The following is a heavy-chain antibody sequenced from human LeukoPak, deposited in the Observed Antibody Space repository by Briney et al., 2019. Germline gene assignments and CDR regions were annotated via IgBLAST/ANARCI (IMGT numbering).Heavy chain of an antibody. CDR1: GFTFSSYS. Sequence: GGSLRLPCAASGFTFSSYSMTWVRQAPGKGLEWVSFISSSSSYIYYADSVKGRFTISRDNAKNSLYLQMNSLRAEDTAVYYCASVRVGYSYGSDYYGMDVWGQGTTVTVSS. CDR3: ASVRVGYSYGSDYYGMDV. D-gene: IGHD5-18*01. V-gene: IGHV3-21*01. J-gene: IGHJ6*02. CDR2: ISSSSSYI.